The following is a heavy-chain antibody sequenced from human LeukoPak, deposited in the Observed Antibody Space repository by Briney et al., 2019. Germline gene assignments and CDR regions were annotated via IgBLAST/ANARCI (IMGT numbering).Heavy chain of an antibody. J-gene: IGHJ5*02. CDR2: ISGSGGST. D-gene: IGHD3-10*01. CDR3: AKARDYGSGSHQREFDP. V-gene: IGHV3-23*01. Sequence: GGSLRLSCAASGFTFSSYAMSWVRQAPGKGLEWVSAISGSGGSTYYADSVKGRFTISRDNSKNTLYLQMNSLRAEDTAVYYCAKARDYGSGSHQREFDPWGQGTLVPVSS. CDR1: GFTFSSYA.